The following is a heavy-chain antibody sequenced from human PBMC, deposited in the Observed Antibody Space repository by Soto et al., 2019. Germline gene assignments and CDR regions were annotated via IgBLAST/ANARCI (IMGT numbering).Heavy chain of an antibody. CDR3: ARDGDGRMTTNPYYYNGMDV. Sequence: PSETLSLTCTVSGGSLGSYYRSWIRQPPGTGQEWIGYVSYTGRANYNASLKRRVSISLDTSNYQFSLKLSSVTAADTAVYYCARDGDGRMTTNPYYYNGMDVWGPGTTVTVSS. J-gene: IGHJ6*02. CDR2: VSYTGRA. V-gene: IGHV4-59*01. D-gene: IGHD4-4*01. CDR1: GGSLGSYY.